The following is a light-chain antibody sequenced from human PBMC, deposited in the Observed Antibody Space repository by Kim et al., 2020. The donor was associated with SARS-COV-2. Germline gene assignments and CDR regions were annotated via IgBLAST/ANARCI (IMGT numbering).Light chain of an antibody. CDR1: QSINNF. CDR2: KAS. CDR3: QQYKTYPWT. Sequence: ESEGDRVTITCRAIQSINNFLAWFQQKPGKAPMLLIHKASTLLSAVPSRFSGSGSATEFTLTISSLQPDDFGTYYCQQYKTYPWTFGPGTKVDIK. J-gene: IGKJ1*01. V-gene: IGKV1-5*03.